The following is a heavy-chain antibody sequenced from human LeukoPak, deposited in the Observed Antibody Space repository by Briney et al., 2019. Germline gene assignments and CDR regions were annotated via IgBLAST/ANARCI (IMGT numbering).Heavy chain of an antibody. CDR1: GFTFNNCA. V-gene: IGHV3-23*01. D-gene: IGHD4-17*01. CDR3: ARDLAVNAFDY. CDR2: ISESGSST. J-gene: IGHJ4*02. Sequence: GGSLRLSCAATGFTFNNCAMSWVRQAPGKGLEWVSGISESGSSTDYADSVKGRFTISRDNAKNSLYLQMNSLRAEDTAVYYCARDLAVNAFDYWGQGTLVTVSS.